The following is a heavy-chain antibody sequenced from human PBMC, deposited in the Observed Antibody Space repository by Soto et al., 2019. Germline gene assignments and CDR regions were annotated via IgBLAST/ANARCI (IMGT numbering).Heavy chain of an antibody. Sequence: EVQLVESGGGLVQPGGSLGLSCAASGFAFGVAWMHWVRQAPGKGLEWVGRVKSEASGGSVDYAAPVKGRFTVSRDDSRHTVYLQMSDLKTEDTAIYYCATGLGRTFDIWGQGTMVTVS. D-gene: IGHD3-10*01. V-gene: IGHV3-15*01. J-gene: IGHJ3*02. CDR3: ATGLGRTFDI. CDR1: GFAFGVAW. CDR2: VKSEASGGSV.